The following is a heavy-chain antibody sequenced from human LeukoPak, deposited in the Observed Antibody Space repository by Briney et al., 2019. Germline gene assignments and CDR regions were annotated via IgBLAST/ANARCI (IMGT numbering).Heavy chain of an antibody. CDR1: GFIFTKYG. V-gene: IGHV3-33*01. Sequence: GGSLRLSCAASGFIFTKYGMHWVRQAPGKGLEWVAIIWHDGSQKHNADSVKGRFTISRDDSENMLYLEMNSLRAEDTAVYYCGRVGYSGNSVPIDYWGQGTLVTVSS. J-gene: IGHJ4*02. CDR2: IWHDGSQK. D-gene: IGHD4-23*01. CDR3: GRVGYSGNSVPIDY.